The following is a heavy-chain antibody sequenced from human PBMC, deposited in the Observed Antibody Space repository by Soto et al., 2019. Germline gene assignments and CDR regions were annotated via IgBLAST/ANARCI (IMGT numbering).Heavy chain of an antibody. CDR1: GFTFSSYA. D-gene: IGHD2-21*02. Sequence: GGSLRLSCAASGFTFSSYAMSWVRQAPGKGLDWVSAISGSGGSTYYADSVRGRFTISXXXXKXXXSXQXXXLXAXDTAVYYCAREYTAWPLAYGLDVWGQGTTVTVSS. CDR2: ISGSGGST. V-gene: IGHV3-23*01. CDR3: AREYTAWPLAYGLDV. J-gene: IGHJ6*02.